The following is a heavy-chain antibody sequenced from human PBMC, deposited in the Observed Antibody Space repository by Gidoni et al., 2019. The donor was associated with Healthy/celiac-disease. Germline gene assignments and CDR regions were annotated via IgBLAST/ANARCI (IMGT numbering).Heavy chain of an antibody. D-gene: IGHD6-6*01. Sequence: EVQLVESGGVVVQPGGSLRLSCAASGFPFDDYTMHWVRQAPGKGLEWVSLISWDGGSTYYADSVKGRFTISRDNSKNSLYLQMNSLRTEDTALYYCAKPRQGWYSSSSSAFDIWGQGTMVTVSS. CDR2: ISWDGGST. J-gene: IGHJ3*02. CDR3: AKPRQGWYSSSSSAFDI. V-gene: IGHV3-43*01. CDR1: GFPFDDYT.